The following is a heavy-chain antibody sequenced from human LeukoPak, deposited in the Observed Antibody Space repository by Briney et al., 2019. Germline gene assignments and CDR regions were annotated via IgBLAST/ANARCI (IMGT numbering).Heavy chain of an antibody. CDR1: GFTVSSIY. Sequence: GKSLRLSCAVSGFTVSSIYLSWVRQAPGRGLEWVSLIFSDGRTYYADSAKGRFTISRDNSKNTLYLQMNSLRAGDTAVYYCARAQSPYAYYYYYYMDVWGKGTTVTVSS. V-gene: IGHV3-66*02. CDR2: IFSDGRT. J-gene: IGHJ6*03. CDR3: ARAQSPYAYYYYYYMDV.